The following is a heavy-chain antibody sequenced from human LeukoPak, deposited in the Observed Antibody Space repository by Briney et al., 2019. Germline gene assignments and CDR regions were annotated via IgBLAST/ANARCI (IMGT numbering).Heavy chain of an antibody. CDR2: FDPEDGET. D-gene: IGHD3-22*01. Sequence: ASVKVSCKVSGYTLTELSMHWVRQAPGKGLEWMGGFDPEDGETIYAQKFQGRVTMTEDTSTDTAYMELSSLRSEDTAVYYCARDGVDYYDSSGYCGYWGQGTLVTVSS. V-gene: IGHV1-24*01. J-gene: IGHJ4*02. CDR3: ARDGVDYYDSSGYCGY. CDR1: GYTLTELS.